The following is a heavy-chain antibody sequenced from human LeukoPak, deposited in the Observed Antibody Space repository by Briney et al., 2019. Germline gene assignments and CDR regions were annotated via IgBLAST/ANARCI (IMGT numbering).Heavy chain of an antibody. CDR3: AKNERLRLGELSFDY. CDR2: IRYDGSNK. CDR1: GFTFSSYG. Sequence: PGGSLRLSCAASGFTFSSYGMHWVRQAPGKGLEWVAFIRYDGSNKYYADSVKGRFTISRDNSKNTLYLQMNSLRAEDTAVYYCAKNERLRLGELSFDYWGQGTLVTVSS. J-gene: IGHJ4*02. V-gene: IGHV3-30*02. D-gene: IGHD3-16*02.